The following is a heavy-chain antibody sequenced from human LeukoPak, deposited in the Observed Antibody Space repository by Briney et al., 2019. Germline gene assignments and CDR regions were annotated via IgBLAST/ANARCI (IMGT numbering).Heavy chain of an antibody. Sequence: PSETLSLTCTVSGYSISSGYYWGWIRQPPGKGLEWIGRIYHSGSTYYNPSLKSRVTISVDTSKNQFSLKLSSVTAADTAVYYCARGLSITFGDYYYYYMDVWGKGTTVTVSS. V-gene: IGHV4-38-2*02. J-gene: IGHJ6*03. CDR1: GYSISSGYY. CDR2: IYHSGST. CDR3: ARGLSITFGDYYYYYMDV. D-gene: IGHD3-16*01.